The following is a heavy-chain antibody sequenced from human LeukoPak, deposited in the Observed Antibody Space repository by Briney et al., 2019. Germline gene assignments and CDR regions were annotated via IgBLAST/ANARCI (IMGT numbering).Heavy chain of an antibody. Sequence: GGSLTLSCEASGFTFHTYAMGWVRQAPGKGLEWVSAVSTTGASTYYADSVKGRFTISRDNSKNTLSLQMDSLRVEDTAVYYCAKDWTTVVTPKGYYFDAWGEGTLVTVS. CDR2: VSTTGAST. CDR3: AKDWTTVVTPKGYYFDA. CDR1: GFTFHTYA. D-gene: IGHD4-23*01. V-gene: IGHV3-23*01. J-gene: IGHJ4*02.